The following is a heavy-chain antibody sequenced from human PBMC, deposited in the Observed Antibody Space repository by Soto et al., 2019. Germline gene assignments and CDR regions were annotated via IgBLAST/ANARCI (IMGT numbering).Heavy chain of an antibody. J-gene: IGHJ4*02. D-gene: IGHD2-15*01. CDR3: ARTHGGNRQDDC. CDR1: GGSISSGAFY. CDR2: IYDSGTT. Sequence: QVQLQESGPGLVKPSQTLSLTCTVSGGSISSGAFYWSWVRQHPGKGLEWIAYIYDSGTTRYNPSLQSRVTVSVDTSKNQFSLNLSSVTDADTAVYYCARTHGGNRQDDCWGQGTLVTVSS. V-gene: IGHV4-31*03.